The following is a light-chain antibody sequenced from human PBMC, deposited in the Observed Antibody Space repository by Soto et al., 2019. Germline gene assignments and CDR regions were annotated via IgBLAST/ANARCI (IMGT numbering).Light chain of an antibody. Sequence: QSALTQPRSASGSPGQSVTISCTGTSSDVGGYNYVSWYQQHPGKAPKLMIYEVSKRPSGVPDRFSGSKSGNTASLTVSGLQAEDEAGYYCSSYAGSNNPVVFGGGTKLTVL. CDR1: SSDVGGYNY. CDR3: SSYAGSNNPVV. J-gene: IGLJ2*01. CDR2: EVS. V-gene: IGLV2-8*01.